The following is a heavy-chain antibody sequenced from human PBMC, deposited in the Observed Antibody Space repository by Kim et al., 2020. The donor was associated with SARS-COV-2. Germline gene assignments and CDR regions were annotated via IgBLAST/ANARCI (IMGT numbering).Heavy chain of an antibody. J-gene: IGHJ4*02. CDR3: AREKAIFGVVIPGFDY. Sequence: KFQGRVTITADESTSTAYMELSSLRSEDTAVYYCAREKAIFGVVIPGFDYWGQGTLVTVSS. V-gene: IGHV1-69*01. D-gene: IGHD3-3*01.